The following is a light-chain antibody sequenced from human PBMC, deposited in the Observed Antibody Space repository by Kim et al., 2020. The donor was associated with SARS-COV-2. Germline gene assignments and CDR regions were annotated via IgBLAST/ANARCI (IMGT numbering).Light chain of an antibody. CDR2: GAS. V-gene: IGKV1-39*01. J-gene: IGKJ4*01. CDR1: QSVRSQ. Sequence: DIQMTQSPTSLSASVGDRVTITCRASQSVRSQLNWYQEKTGRAPTLLISGASTLQSGVPSRFSGTGSGTDFSLTITSLQPEDFATYFCPQSFSPPRTFCAGTTVDIK. CDR3: PQSFSPPRT.